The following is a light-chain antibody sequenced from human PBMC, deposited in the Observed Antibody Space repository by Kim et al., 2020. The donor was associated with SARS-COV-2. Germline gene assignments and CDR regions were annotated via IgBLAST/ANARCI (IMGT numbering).Light chain of an antibody. Sequence: PPSISGNSSQSLHHSEGRTYLYWYLQKPGQSPQLLIYEVSTRFSGVPDRFSGSGSGTDFTLKISRVAAEDIGVYYCVQVLHLPITFGQGTRLEIK. CDR2: EVS. CDR1: QSLHHSEGRTY. CDR3: VQVLHLPIT. V-gene: IGKV2-29*03. J-gene: IGKJ5*01.